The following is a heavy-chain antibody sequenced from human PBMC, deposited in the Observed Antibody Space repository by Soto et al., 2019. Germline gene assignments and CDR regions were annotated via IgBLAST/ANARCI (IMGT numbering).Heavy chain of an antibody. D-gene: IGHD4-17*01. CDR2: INGSGGST. V-gene: IGHV3-23*01. Sequence: GGSLRLSCAASGFTFSSYAMSWVRQAPGKGLEWVSAINGSGGSTYYADSVKGRFTISRDNSKNTLYLQMNSLRAEDTAVYYCAKVKSGSYGDSTNKRNSEYFQHWGQGTLVTVSS. CDR1: GFTFSSYA. J-gene: IGHJ1*01. CDR3: AKVKSGSYGDSTNKRNSEYFQH.